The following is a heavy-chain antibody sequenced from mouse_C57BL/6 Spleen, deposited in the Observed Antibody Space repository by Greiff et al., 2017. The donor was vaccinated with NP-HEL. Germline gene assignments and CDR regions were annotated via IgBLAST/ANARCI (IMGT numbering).Heavy chain of an antibody. V-gene: IGHV7-3*01. D-gene: IGHD2-4*01. CDR2: IRNNANGYTT. CDR1: GFTFTDYY. J-gene: IGHJ2*01. Sequence: EVMLVESGGGLVQPGGSLSLSCAASGFTFTDYYMSWVRQPPGKALEWLGFIRNNANGYTTEYSASVKGRFTISRDNYQSILYLQMNALRAEDSATYYCARSLIYYDYDVYYFDYWGQGTTLTVSS. CDR3: ARSLIYYDYDVYYFDY.